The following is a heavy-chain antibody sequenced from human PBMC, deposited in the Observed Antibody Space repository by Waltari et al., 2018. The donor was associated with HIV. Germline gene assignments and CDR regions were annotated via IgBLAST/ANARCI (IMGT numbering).Heavy chain of an antibody. Sequence: QVQLVQSGAEVKKPGASVKVSCKASGYTFTGYYMHWVRQAPGQGLEWMGWVNPTVGGTNYAQNFQGRVTMTRDTSISTAYMELSRLRSDDTAVYYCARALSFGGFDYWGQGTLVTVSS. D-gene: IGHD3-3*01. V-gene: IGHV1-2*02. J-gene: IGHJ4*02. CDR3: ARALSFGGFDY. CDR2: VNPTVGGT. CDR1: GYTFTGYY.